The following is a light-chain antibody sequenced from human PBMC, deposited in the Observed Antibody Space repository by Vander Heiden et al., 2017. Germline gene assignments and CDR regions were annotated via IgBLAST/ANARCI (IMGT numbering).Light chain of an antibody. J-gene: IGLJ2*01. Sequence: QSVLTQPPSASGTVGQRVTISCSGSISNIGVNLVYWYQQFPGTAPKLLILSVNSRASGVPDRFACFQAGPSASPAIRGLRSEDGADDYRATWDNSLSGRGIFGGGTKLTVV. CDR2: SVN. CDR1: ISNIGVNL. CDR3: ATWDNSLSGRGI. V-gene: IGLV1-47*02.